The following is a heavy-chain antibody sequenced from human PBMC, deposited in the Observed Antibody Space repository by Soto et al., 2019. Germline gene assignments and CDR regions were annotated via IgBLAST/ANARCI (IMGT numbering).Heavy chain of an antibody. CDR1: GFTFSRYA. CDR3: ASSRYYDSSGFRIFDS. J-gene: IGHJ4*02. CDR2: ISGSGSST. V-gene: IGHV3-23*01. Sequence: LRLSCAASGFTFSRYAMTWVRQAPGKGLEWVSGISGSGSSTYDAISVKGRFTIPRDNSKNTLYLQMNSLRADDTAVYYCASSRYYDSSGFRIFDSWGQGTLVTVS. D-gene: IGHD3-22*01.